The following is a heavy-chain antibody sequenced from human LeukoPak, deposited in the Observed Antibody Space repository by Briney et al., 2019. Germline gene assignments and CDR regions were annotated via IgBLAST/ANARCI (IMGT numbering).Heavy chain of an antibody. CDR3: ARGGVGLSYYDFWSGPDDY. CDR2: MNPNSGNT. Sequence: GASVKVSCKASGYTFTSYDINWVRQATGQGLEWMGWMNPNSGNTGYAQKFQGRVTITRNTSISTAYMELSSLRSEDTAVYYCARGGVGLSYYDFWSGPDDYWGQGTLVTVSS. J-gene: IGHJ4*02. V-gene: IGHV1-8*03. CDR1: GYTFTSYD. D-gene: IGHD3-3*01.